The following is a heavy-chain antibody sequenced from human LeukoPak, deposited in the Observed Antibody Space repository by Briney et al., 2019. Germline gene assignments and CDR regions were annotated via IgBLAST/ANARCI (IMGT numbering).Heavy chain of an antibody. CDR2: INHSGST. Sequence: GSLRLSCTASGFTFGDYAMSWVRQAPGKGLEWIGEINHSGSTNYNPSLKSRVTISVDTSKNQFSLKLSSVTAADTAVYYCARGETAMVLYYFDYWGQGTLVTVSS. CDR1: GFTFGDYA. CDR3: ARGETAMVLYYFDY. V-gene: IGHV4-34*01. J-gene: IGHJ4*02. D-gene: IGHD5-18*01.